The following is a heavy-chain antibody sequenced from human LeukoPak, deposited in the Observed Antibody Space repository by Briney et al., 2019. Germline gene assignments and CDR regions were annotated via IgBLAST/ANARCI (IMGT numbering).Heavy chain of an antibody. D-gene: IGHD1-26*01. J-gene: IGHJ4*02. V-gene: IGHV3-7*01. Sequence: GGCLRLSCAASGFTFSSYAMSWVRQAPGKGLEWVANIKPDGSDQYYVDSVKGRFTISRDNAKNSLYLQMNSLRAEDTAVYYCARWSLGDYWGQGTLVTVSS. CDR1: GFTFSSYA. CDR3: ARWSLGDY. CDR2: IKPDGSDQ.